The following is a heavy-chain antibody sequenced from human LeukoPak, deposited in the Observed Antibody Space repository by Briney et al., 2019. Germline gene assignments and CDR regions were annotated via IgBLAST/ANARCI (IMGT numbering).Heavy chain of an antibody. CDR2: IHHSGNT. CDR1: GASFSDYY. CDR3: ARGSVVVAARYYFDY. J-gene: IGHJ4*02. V-gene: IGHV4-34*01. D-gene: IGHD2-15*01. Sequence: SETLSLTCAVYGASFSDYYWSFIRQPPGKGLEWIGEIHHSGNTNYNPSLKSRVTISVDTSKNQFSLKLSSVTAADTAVYYCARGSVVVAARYYFDYWGQGTLVTVSS.